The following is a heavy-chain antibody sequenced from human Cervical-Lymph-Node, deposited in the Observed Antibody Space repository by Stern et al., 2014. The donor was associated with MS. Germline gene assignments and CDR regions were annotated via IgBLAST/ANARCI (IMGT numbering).Heavy chain of an antibody. CDR3: ARNAVLDY. J-gene: IGHJ4*02. Sequence: QLQLQESGPRLVKPSATLSLTCTVSGGSITTYYWNWIRQPPGKGLEWIGYFDHTGTTTYHPSLKSRVTISPDTSKNQLSLRLTAVTAADTAVYYCARNAVLDYWGQGILVTVSS. CDR1: GGSITTYY. D-gene: IGHD2-2*01. V-gene: IGHV4-59*01. CDR2: FDHTGTT.